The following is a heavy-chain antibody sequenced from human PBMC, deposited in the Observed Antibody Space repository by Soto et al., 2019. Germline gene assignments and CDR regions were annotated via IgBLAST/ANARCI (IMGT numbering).Heavy chain of an antibody. CDR2: ITPVFGTA. CDR3: ARSLEGTTVTNXXXP. J-gene: IGHJ5*02. Sequence: QVQLVQSGAEVKKPGSSVKVSCKASADTFNSYSLSWLRQAPGQRLEWMGGITPVFGTADYAQSFEDRLTITADXSTSTVYMELSSLRSDDTXXXXCARSLEGTTVTNXXXPWGQGAXVXVSS. D-gene: IGHD4-17*01. V-gene: IGHV1-69*01. CDR1: ADTFNSYS.